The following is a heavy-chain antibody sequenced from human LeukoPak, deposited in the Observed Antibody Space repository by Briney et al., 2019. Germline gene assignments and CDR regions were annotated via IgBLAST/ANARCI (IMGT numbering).Heavy chain of an antibody. J-gene: IGHJ3*02. V-gene: IGHV4-34*01. Sequence: PSETLSLTCAVYGGSFSGYYWSWIRQPPGKGLEWIGEINHSGSTNYNPSLKSRVTISVDTSKNQFSLKLSSVTAADTAVYYCARGPSLYLDIWGQGTMVTVSS. CDR3: ARGPSLYLDI. CDR1: GGSFSGYY. CDR2: INHSGST.